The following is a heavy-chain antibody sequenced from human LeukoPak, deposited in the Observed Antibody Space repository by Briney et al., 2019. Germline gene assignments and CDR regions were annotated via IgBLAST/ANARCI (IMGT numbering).Heavy chain of an antibody. Sequence: PGRSLRLSCAASGFTFSSYSMNWVRQAPGKGLEWVSSISSSSSYIYYADSVKGRFTISRDNAKNSLYLQMNSLRAEDTAVYYCARDPPGHSGYDKPWGQGTLVTVSS. D-gene: IGHD5-12*01. CDR2: ISSSSSYI. CDR3: ARDPPGHSGYDKP. V-gene: IGHV3-21*01. CDR1: GFTFSSYS. J-gene: IGHJ4*02.